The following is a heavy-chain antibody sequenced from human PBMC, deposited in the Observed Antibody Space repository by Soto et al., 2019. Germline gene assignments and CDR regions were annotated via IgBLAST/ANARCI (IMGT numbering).Heavy chain of an antibody. CDR3: AKGVSQYTPLALFDY. V-gene: IGHV3-23*01. D-gene: IGHD5-18*01. J-gene: IGHJ4*02. CDR1: GFTFSSYA. CDR2: ISGSDGRT. Sequence: GSLRLSCAASGFTFSSYAMSWVRQAPRKGLEWVSTISGSDGRTYSTDSVKGRFTISRDNSRNTAYLQMNSLRVEDTAVYYCAKGVSQYTPLALFDYWGRGTLVTVSS.